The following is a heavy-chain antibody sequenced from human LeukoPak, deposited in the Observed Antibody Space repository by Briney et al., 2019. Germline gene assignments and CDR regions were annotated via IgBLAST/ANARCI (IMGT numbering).Heavy chain of an antibody. J-gene: IGHJ4*02. CDR3: AKEFWRHYRYFES. V-gene: IGHV3-30*18. Sequence: PGRSLTLSCAASGFTLSNYDMHWVRQAPGKGLEWVAVISYDGSNKYYADSVKGRFSISRDNSKNTLYLQMDSLRAEDTADTAVYYCAKEFWRHYRYFESSGQG. CDR1: GFTLSNYD. CDR2: ISYDGSNK. D-gene: IGHD3-3*01.